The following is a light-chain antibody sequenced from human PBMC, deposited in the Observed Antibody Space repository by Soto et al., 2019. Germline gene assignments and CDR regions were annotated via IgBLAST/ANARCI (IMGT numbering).Light chain of an antibody. J-gene: IGKJ3*01. Sequence: EIVMTQSPATLSVSPGERATLSCRASQSVRDNLAWYQQKPGQAPGLLIYGASIRATGIPARFSGSGSDTEFTLTISILQSEDFATYYCHQYDNWPLTFGPGTKVDIK. V-gene: IGKV3D-15*03. CDR1: QSVRDN. CDR2: GAS. CDR3: HQYDNWPLT.